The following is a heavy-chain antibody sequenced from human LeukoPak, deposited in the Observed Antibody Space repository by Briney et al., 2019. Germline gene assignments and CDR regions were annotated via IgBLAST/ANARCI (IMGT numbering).Heavy chain of an antibody. V-gene: IGHV1-8*03. Sequence: ASVKVSCKASGYTFTSYDINWVRQATGQGLEWMGWMNPNSGNTGYAQKFQGRVTITRNTSISTAYMELSSLRSEDTAVYYCARGPKYCSSTSCYNWYFDLWGRGTLVTVSS. CDR1: GYTFTSYD. D-gene: IGHD2-2*01. CDR3: ARGPKYCSSTSCYNWYFDL. J-gene: IGHJ2*01. CDR2: MNPNSGNT.